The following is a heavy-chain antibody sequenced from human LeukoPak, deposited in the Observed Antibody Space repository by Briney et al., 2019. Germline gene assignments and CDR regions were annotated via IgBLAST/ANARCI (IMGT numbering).Heavy chain of an antibody. CDR1: RLTFSRYG. Sequence: GKSLGLSCAASRLTFSRYGIHWVRQAPGKGLEWLAHMSPDGIHEFYADSVKGRFTISRDSSRDTMYLQMDSLRAEDTAVYYCARDNTWSLDYWGQGTLVTVSS. CDR2: MSPDGIHE. J-gene: IGHJ4*02. D-gene: IGHD2/OR15-2a*01. CDR3: ARDNTWSLDY. V-gene: IGHV3-30*03.